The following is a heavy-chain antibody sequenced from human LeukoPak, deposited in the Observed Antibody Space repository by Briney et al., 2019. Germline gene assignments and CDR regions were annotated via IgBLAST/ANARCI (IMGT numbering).Heavy chain of an antibody. Sequence: PGGSLRLSCAASGFTFSSFAMIWVRQAPVKGLEWVATISDSGGGTYYADSVKGRFTISRDDSKNTLYLQMNSLRAEDTAVYYCAKDLGRYRNNYFDYWGQGTLVTVSS. V-gene: IGHV3-23*01. CDR2: ISDSGGGT. D-gene: IGHD1-26*01. CDR3: AKDLGRYRNNYFDY. J-gene: IGHJ4*02. CDR1: GFTFSSFA.